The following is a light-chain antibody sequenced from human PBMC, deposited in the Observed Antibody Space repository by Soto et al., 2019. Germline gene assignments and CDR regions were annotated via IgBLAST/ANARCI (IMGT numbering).Light chain of an antibody. CDR2: EVS. CDR3: SSYAGSNNFV. J-gene: IGLJ2*01. V-gene: IGLV2-8*01. CDR1: SCDVGGYNY. Sequence: QSALTQPPSASGSPGQSVTISCTGTSCDVGGYNYVSWYQQHPGKAPKLMIYEVSKRPSGVPDRFSGSKSGNTASLTVSGLQAEDEADYYCSSYAGSNNFVFGGGTKLTVL.